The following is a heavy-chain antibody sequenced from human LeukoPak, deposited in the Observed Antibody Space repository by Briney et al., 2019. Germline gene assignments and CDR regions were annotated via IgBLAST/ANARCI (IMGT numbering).Heavy chain of an antibody. CDR3: ARRNWNSGYYLDL. CDR2: IYPADSNT. Sequence: GESLKISREASGYNFIHYWIGWVRQVPGKGLEWMGIIYPADSNTKYSPSFHGQVTISADKSISTAYLQLVNLKPSDTAIYYCARRNWNSGYYLDLWGQGTPVTVSS. J-gene: IGHJ4*02. D-gene: IGHD3-22*01. CDR1: GYNFIHYW. V-gene: IGHV5-51*01.